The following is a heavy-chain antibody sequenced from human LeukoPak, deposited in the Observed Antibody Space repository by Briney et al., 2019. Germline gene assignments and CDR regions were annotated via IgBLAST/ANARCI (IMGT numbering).Heavy chain of an antibody. V-gene: IGHV3-64*01. Sequence: PGGSLRLSCTASGFSFSSYAMYWVRQAPGKGLEYFSAISSNGGSTYYANSVKGRFTISRDNSKNTLYLQMGSLRVEDVAVYYCARDSGSSSAVDYWGQGALVTVSS. CDR1: GFSFSSYA. J-gene: IGHJ4*02. CDR2: ISSNGGST. D-gene: IGHD3-10*01. CDR3: ARDSGSSSAVDY.